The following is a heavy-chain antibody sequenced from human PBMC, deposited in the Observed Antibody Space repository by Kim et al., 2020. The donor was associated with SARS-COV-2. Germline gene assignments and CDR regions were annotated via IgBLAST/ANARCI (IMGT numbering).Heavy chain of an antibody. J-gene: IGHJ3*02. CDR3: ARGGTTWTFDI. Sequence: SETLSLTCIVSSDSINYYYWSWIRQPPGKGLEWIGYIYYSGSTNYNPSLKSRVTISVDTSKKQFSLKLSSVTAADTAIYYCARGGTTWTFDIWGQGTMVTFSS. V-gene: IGHV4-59*13. CDR1: SDSINYYY. D-gene: IGHD4-17*01. CDR2: IYYSGST.